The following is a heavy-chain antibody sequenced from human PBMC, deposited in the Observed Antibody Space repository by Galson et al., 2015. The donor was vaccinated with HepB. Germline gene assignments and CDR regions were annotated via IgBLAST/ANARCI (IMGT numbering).Heavy chain of an antibody. J-gene: IGHJ6*03. D-gene: IGHD3-3*01. CDR1: GYTFTSYD. CDR2: MNPNSGNT. CDR3: ARGVTIFGVVRVYYYYYMDV. V-gene: IGHV1-8*01. Sequence: SVKVSCKASGYTFTSYDINWVRQATGQGLEWMGWMNPNSGNTGYAQKFQGRVTMTRNTSISTAYMELSSLRSEDTAVYYCARGVTIFGVVRVYYYYYMDVWGKETTVTVSS.